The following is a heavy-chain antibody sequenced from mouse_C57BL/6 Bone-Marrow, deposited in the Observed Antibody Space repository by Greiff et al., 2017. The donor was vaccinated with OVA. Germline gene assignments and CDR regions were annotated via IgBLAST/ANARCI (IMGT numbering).Heavy chain of an antibody. D-gene: IGHD4-1*01. Sequence: VQLQQSGPELVKPGASVKISCKASGYAFSSSWMNWVKQRPGKGLEWIGRIYPGDGDTNYNGKFKGKATLTADKSSSTAYMQLSSLTSEDSAVYFCARWDPGTFDYWGQGTTLTVSS. CDR1: GYAFSSSW. V-gene: IGHV1-82*01. J-gene: IGHJ2*01. CDR2: IYPGDGDT. CDR3: ARWDPGTFDY.